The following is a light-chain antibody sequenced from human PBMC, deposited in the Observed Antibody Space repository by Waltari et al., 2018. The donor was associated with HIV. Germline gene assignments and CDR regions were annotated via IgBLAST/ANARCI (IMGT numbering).Light chain of an antibody. V-gene: IGKV1-39*01. CDR3: QQSYSSPLT. J-gene: IGKJ3*01. Sequence: DIQLTQSPSSLSASVGDRVTIACRASQTISTYLNWYQQKPGKALKLLISAASSLQSGVPSRFSGSASGTDFTLTINSLQPEDYATYYCQQSYSSPLTFGPGTKVDIK. CDR1: QTISTY. CDR2: AAS.